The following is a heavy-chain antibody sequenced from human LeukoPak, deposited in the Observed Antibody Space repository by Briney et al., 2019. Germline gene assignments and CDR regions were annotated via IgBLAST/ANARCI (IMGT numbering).Heavy chain of an antibody. V-gene: IGHV1-2*05. CDR3: ARDGGYCSSGTICYSRAEYYYYGLDV. Sequence: ASVKVSCKASGGTFSSYAISWVRQAPGQGLEWMGRINPNSGGTNYAQKFQGRVTMTRDTSISTVYMELSRLRSDDTVVYYCARDGGYCSSGTICYSRAEYYYYGLDVWGQGTTVTVSS. J-gene: IGHJ6*02. CDR1: GGTFSSYA. CDR2: INPNSGGT. D-gene: IGHD2-2*01.